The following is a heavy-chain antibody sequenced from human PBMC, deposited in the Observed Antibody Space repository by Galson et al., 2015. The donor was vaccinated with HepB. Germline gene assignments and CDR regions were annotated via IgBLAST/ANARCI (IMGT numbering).Heavy chain of an antibody. J-gene: IGHJ5*02. CDR2: INHSGST. V-gene: IGHV4-34*01. CDR3: ARAHYYDSSGYIYRRNNWFDP. D-gene: IGHD3-22*01. Sequence: LSLTCAVYGGSFSGYYWSWIRQPPGKGLEWIGEINHSGSTNYNLSLKSRVTISVDTSKNQFSLKLSSVTAADTAVYFCARAHYYDSSGYIYRRNNWFDPWGQGTLVTVSS. CDR1: GGSFSGYY.